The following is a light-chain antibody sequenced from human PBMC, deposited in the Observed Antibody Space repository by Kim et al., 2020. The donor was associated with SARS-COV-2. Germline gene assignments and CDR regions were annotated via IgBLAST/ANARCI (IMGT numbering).Light chain of an antibody. CDR2: DAA. J-gene: IGKJ5*01. Sequence: GDRVTITCQASEDVSNYFNWYHQKPGEAPKVLIRDAANLESGVPSRFSRGGYGTEFSLTISSVQPEDMGTYYCQQYDAPPFTFGQGTRLEIK. CDR1: EDVSNY. V-gene: IGKV1-33*01. CDR3: QQYDAPPFT.